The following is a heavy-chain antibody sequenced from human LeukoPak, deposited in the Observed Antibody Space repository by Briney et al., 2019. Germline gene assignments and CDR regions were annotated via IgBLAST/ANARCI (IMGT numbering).Heavy chain of an antibody. CDR2: IYYSGST. V-gene: IGHV4-59*01. D-gene: IGHD5-12*01. CDR1: GGSISSYY. J-gene: IGHJ4*02. Sequence: SETLSLTCTVSGGSISSYYWSWIRQPPGKGLEWIGYIYYSGSTNYNPSLKSRVTISVDTSKDQFSLKLSSVTAADTAVYYCARDRRGATDYWGQGTLVTVSS. CDR3: ARDRRGATDY.